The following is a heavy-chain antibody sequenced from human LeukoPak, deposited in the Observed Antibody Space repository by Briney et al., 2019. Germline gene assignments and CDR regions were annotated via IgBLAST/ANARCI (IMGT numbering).Heavy chain of an antibody. Sequence: ASVKVSCKASGYTFTGYYMHWVRQAPGQGLEWMGWINPNSGGTNYAQKFQGRVTMTRDTSISTAYMELSRLRSDDTAVYYCARGAYYGSGSVAFDIWGQGTMVTVSS. CDR1: GYTFTGYY. V-gene: IGHV1-2*02. CDR3: ARGAYYGSGSVAFDI. J-gene: IGHJ3*02. CDR2: INPNSGGT. D-gene: IGHD3-10*01.